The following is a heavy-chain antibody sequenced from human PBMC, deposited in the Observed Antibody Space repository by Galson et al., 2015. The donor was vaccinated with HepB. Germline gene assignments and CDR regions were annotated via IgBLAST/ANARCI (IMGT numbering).Heavy chain of an antibody. Sequence: SLRLSCAASGFTFSSYSMNWVRQAPGKGLEWVSYISSSSSTIYYADSVKGRFTISRDNAKNSLYLQMNSLRAEDTAVYYCARGIKWELPYYYYYGMDVWGQGTTVTVSS. CDR1: GFTFSSYS. D-gene: IGHD1-26*01. V-gene: IGHV3-48*01. CDR2: ISSSSSTI. CDR3: ARGIKWELPYYYYYGMDV. J-gene: IGHJ6*02.